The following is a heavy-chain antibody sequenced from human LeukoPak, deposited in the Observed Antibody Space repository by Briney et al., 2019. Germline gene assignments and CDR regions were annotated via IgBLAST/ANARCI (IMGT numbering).Heavy chain of an antibody. Sequence: SETLSLTCAVYGGSFSGYYWSWIRQPPGKGLEWIGEINHSGSTNYNPSLKSRVTISVDTSKNQFSLKLSSVTAADTAVYYCARGRDYYDSSGDNIPGAFDIWGQGTMVTVSS. CDR2: INHSGST. CDR3: ARGRDYYDSSGDNIPGAFDI. CDR1: GGSFSGYY. J-gene: IGHJ3*02. V-gene: IGHV4-34*01. D-gene: IGHD3-22*01.